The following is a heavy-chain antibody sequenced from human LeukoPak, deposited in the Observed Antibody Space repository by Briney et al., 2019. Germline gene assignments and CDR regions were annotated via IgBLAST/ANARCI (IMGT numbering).Heavy chain of an antibody. D-gene: IGHD3-22*01. V-gene: IGHV4-4*07. J-gene: IGHJ4*02. CDR2: IYISGST. CDR1: GVSINTYY. CDR3: ASLYYDSGGYSRDY. Sequence: SETLSLTCTVSGVSINTYYWSWIRQPAGKGLEWIGRIYISGSTNYNPSLKSRVTMPLDTSKNQLSLKLSSVTAADTAVYYCASLYYDSGGYSRDYWGQGTLVTVSS.